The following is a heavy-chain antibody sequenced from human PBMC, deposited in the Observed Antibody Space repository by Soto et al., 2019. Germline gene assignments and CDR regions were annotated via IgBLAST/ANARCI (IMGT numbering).Heavy chain of an antibody. Sequence: PGGSLRLSCAASGFTFSSYAMSWVRQAPGKGLEWVSAISGSGGSTYYADSVKGRFTISRDNPKNTLYLQMNSLRAEDTAVYYCAKARWLWPRRTFYFDYWGQGTLVTVSS. CDR2: ISGSGGST. CDR3: AKARWLWPRRTFYFDY. V-gene: IGHV3-23*01. J-gene: IGHJ4*02. D-gene: IGHD5-18*01. CDR1: GFTFSSYA.